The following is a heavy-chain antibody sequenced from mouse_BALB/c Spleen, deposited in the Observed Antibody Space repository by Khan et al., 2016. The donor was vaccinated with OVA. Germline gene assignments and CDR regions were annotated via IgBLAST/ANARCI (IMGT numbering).Heavy chain of an antibody. J-gene: IGHJ4*01. D-gene: IGHD2-10*01. Sequence: QIQLVQSGPELKKPGETVQISCKASGFTFTNYGMNWVKQAPGKGLKWMGWINTYTGEPTFADDFKGRFAFSLETSASTAYLQINNLTNEDTATYFCARPPYFSYAMDNWGQGTSVTVSS. V-gene: IGHV9-3-1*01. CDR1: GFTFTNYG. CDR2: INTYTGEP. CDR3: ARPPYFSYAMDN.